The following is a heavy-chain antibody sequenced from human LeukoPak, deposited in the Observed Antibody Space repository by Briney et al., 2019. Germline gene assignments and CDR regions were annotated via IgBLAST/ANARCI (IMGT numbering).Heavy chain of an antibody. J-gene: IGHJ4*02. CDR2: INGDGTAT. CDR3: AKDKWWGASDH. D-gene: IGHD2-8*01. Sequence: GGSLRLACSASGFTFSGHWMHWVRQTPGKGLVWVADINGDGTATNYAGSVKGRFTISRDNAKNTLYLQMNTLGAEDTAVYYCAKDKWWGASDHWGQGSLVTVSS. V-gene: IGHV3-74*01. CDR1: GFTFSGHW.